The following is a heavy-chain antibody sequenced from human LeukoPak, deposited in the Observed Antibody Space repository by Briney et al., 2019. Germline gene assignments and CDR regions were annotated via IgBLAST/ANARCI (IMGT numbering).Heavy chain of an antibody. CDR1: GGSISSSSYY. V-gene: IGHV4-39*01. CDR2: IYYSGST. D-gene: IGHD6-6*01. Sequence: SETLSLTCTVSGGSISSSSYYWGWIRQPPGKGLEWIGSIYYSGSTYYNPSLKSRVTISVDTSRNQFSLNLSSVTAADTAVYYCARWSGSVTARNYYYYMDVWGEGTTVTVSS. CDR3: ARWSGSVTARNYYYYMDV. J-gene: IGHJ6*03.